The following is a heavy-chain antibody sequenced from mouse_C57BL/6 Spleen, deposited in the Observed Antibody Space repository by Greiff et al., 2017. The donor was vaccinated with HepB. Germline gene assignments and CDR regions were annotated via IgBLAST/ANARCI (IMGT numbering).Heavy chain of an antibody. CDR2: IDPSDSYT. Sequence: QVHVKQPGAELVKPGASVKLSCKASGYTFTSYWMQWVKQRPGQGLEWIGEIDPSDSYTNYNQKFKGKATLTVDTSSSTAYMQLSSLTSEDSAVYYCARWGNYYGSSLHFDYWGQGTTLTVSS. V-gene: IGHV1-50*01. D-gene: IGHD1-1*01. CDR1: GYTFTSYW. CDR3: ARWGNYYGSSLHFDY. J-gene: IGHJ2*01.